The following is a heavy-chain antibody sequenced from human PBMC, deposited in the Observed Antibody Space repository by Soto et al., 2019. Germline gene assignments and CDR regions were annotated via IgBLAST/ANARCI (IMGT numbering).Heavy chain of an antibody. CDR3: ANNQAYCGGDCYPSGYYGMDV. CDR2: IIPIFGTA. J-gene: IGHJ6*02. D-gene: IGHD2-21*02. V-gene: IGHV1-69*06. CDR1: GGTFSSHA. Sequence: QVQLVQSGAEVKKPGSSVKVSCKASGGTFSSHAISWVRQAPGQGLEWMGGIIPIFGTANYAQKFQGRVTLTADKSTSTAYMELSSLRSEDTAVYYCANNQAYCGGDCYPSGYYGMDVWGQGTTVTVSS.